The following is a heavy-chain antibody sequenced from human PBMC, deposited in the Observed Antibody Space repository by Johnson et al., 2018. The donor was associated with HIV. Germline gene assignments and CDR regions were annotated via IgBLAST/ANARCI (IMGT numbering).Heavy chain of an antibody. CDR2: ISSNGGST. V-gene: IGHV3-64*01. J-gene: IGHJ3*02. Sequence: VQLVESGGGLVQPGGSLRLSCAASGFTFSSYAMHWVRQAPGKGLEYVSAISSNGGSTYYANSVKGRFTISRDNSKNTLYLQMGSLRAEDMAVYYCAGGWELLTPAFDIWGQGTMVTVSS. CDR1: GFTFSSYA. CDR3: AGGWELLTPAFDI. D-gene: IGHD1-26*01.